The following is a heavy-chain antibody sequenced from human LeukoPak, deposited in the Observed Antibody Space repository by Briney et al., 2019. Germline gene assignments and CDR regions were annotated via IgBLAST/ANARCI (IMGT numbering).Heavy chain of an antibody. V-gene: IGHV4-4*07. CDR2: IYTSGST. CDR1: GGSISSYY. D-gene: IGHD2-8*01. J-gene: IGHJ5*02. Sequence: PSETLSLTCTVSGGSISSYYWSWIRQPAGKGLEWIGRIYTSGSTNYNPSPKSRVTMSVDRSKNQFSLKLSSVTAADTAVYYCARTIGLMVYAGMLDWFDPWGQGTLVTVSS. CDR3: ARTIGLMVYAGMLDWFDP.